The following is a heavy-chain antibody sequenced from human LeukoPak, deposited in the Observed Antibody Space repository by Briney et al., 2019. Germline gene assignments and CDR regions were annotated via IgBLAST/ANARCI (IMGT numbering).Heavy chain of an antibody. D-gene: IGHD3-10*01. CDR3: ARDVYYYGLGSYFDY. J-gene: IGHJ4*02. V-gene: IGHV4-4*07. CDR2: IYTSGST. CDR1: GGSISSYY. Sequence: SETLSLTCTVSGGSISSYYWTWIWQPAGKGLEWIGRIYTSGSTNYNPSLKSRVTMSVDTSKNQFSLQLSSVTAADTAMYYCARDVYYYGLGSYFDYWGQGALVTVSS.